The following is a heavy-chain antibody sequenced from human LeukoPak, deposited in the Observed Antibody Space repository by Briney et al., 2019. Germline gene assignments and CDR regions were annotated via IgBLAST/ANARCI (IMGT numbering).Heavy chain of an antibody. J-gene: IGHJ4*02. Sequence: ASVKVSCKASGYTFTSYGISWVRQAPGQGLEWMGWISAYNGNTNYAQKLQGRVTMTTDTSTSTAYMELRSLRSDDTAVYYCARDSVPSHFTMVRGVPDYWGQGTLVTVSS. V-gene: IGHV1-18*01. D-gene: IGHD3-10*01. CDR1: GYTFTSYG. CDR3: ARDSVPSHFTMVRGVPDY. CDR2: ISAYNGNT.